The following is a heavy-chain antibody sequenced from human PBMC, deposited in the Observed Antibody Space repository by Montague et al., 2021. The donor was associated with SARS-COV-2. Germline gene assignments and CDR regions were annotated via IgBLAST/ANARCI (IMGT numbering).Heavy chain of an antibody. Sequence: SETLSLTCAVHGGSFSGYYWSWIRQPPGKGLEWIGEINHSGSTNXNPSLKSRVTISVDTSKNQFSLKLSSATAADTAVYYCARGSTVTHYWGQGTLVTVSS. CDR1: GGSFSGYY. CDR2: INHSGST. CDR3: ARGSTVTHY. V-gene: IGHV4-34*01. D-gene: IGHD4-17*01. J-gene: IGHJ4*02.